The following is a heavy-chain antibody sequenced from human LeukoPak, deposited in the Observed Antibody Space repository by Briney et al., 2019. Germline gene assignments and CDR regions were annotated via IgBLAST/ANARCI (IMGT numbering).Heavy chain of an antibody. D-gene: IGHD6-13*01. J-gene: IGHJ4*02. CDR1: GYTLTELS. V-gene: IGHV1-24*01. CDR2: FDPEDGET. CDR3: ATPFGSRIAAAGLAFDY. Sequence: GASVKVSCKVSGYTLTELSMHWVRQAPGKGLEWMGGFDPEDGETIYAQKFQGRVTMTEDTSTDTAYMELSSLRSEDTAVYYCATPFGSRIAAAGLAFDYWGQGALVTVSS.